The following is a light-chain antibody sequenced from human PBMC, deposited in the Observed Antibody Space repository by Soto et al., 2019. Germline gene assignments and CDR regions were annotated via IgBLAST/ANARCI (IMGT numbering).Light chain of an antibody. CDR2: GAS. CDR1: QSVSSNF. Sequence: EIVLTQSPGTLSLSPGERATLSCRASQSVSSNFLAWYQEKPGQAPRLLIYGASSRATGIPDRFSGSGSGTDFTLTISRLEPEDFAVYYCRQYGRSLVVAVGGGTKVDIK. CDR3: RQYGRSLVVA. J-gene: IGKJ4*01. V-gene: IGKV3-20*01.